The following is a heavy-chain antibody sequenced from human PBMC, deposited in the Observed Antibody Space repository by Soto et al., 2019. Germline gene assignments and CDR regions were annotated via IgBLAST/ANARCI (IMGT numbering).Heavy chain of an antibody. CDR3: ASTIFGVARDYYYYMDV. D-gene: IGHD3-3*01. J-gene: IGHJ6*03. V-gene: IGHV4-59*01. CDR1: GGSISSYY. Sequence: SETLSLTCTVSGGSISSYYWSWIRQPPGKGLEWIGYIYYSGSTNYNPSLKSRVTIPVDTSKNQFSLKLSSVTAADTAVYYCASTIFGVARDYYYYMDVWGKGTTVTVSS. CDR2: IYYSGST.